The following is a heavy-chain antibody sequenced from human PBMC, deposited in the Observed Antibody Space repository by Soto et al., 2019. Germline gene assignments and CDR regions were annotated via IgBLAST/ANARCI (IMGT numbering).Heavy chain of an antibody. CDR1: GGSISSGGYY. V-gene: IGHV4-31*03. CDR2: ISYSGST. J-gene: IGHJ3*02. D-gene: IGHD6-13*01. CDR3: AREGDGPKGSSRWPDDAFEI. Sequence: QVQLQESGPGLVKPSQTLSLTCTVSGGSISSGGYYWSWIRQHPGKGLEWIGYISYSGSTYYNSSLKCRVTISVDKSKNQFALKLTSVTAADTAVYYCAREGDGPKGSSRWPDDAFEIWGKGTIVKVSS.